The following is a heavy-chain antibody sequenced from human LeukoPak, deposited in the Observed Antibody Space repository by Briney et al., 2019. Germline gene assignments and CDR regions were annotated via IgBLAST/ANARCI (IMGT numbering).Heavy chain of an antibody. J-gene: IGHJ4*02. D-gene: IGHD3-10*01. CDR3: AKDGDDYYGSGSHVDY. V-gene: IGHV3-66*01. Sequence: GGSLRLSCAASGFTVSSNYMSWVRQAPGKGLEWVSVIYSGGSTYYADSVKGRFTISRDNSKNTLYVQMNSLRAEDTAVYYCAKDGDDYYGSGSHVDYWGQGTLVTVSS. CDR2: IYSGGST. CDR1: GFTVSSNY.